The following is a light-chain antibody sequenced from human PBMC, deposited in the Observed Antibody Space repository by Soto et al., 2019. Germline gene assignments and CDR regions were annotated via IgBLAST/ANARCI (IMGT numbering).Light chain of an antibody. J-gene: IGKJ1*01. CDR2: GAS. CDR1: QSVDSK. V-gene: IGKV3-15*01. Sequence: EIVMTQSPATLSVSPGERATLSCRASQSVDSKLAWYQQKPGQGPRLLIYGASSRPTGIPARFSGSGSGTDFPLTISSRESEDFAVCSCQHYSTWLWTFGQGTKVEIK. CDR3: QHYSTWLWT.